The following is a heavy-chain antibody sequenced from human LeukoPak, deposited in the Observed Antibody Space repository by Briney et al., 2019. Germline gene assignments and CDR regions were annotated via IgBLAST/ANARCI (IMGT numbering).Heavy chain of an antibody. V-gene: IGHV1-2*02. CDR1: GYTFTGYY. Sequence: ASVKVSCKASGYTFTGYYMRWVRQAPGQGLEWMGWINPNSGGTEYAQKFQGRVTMTRDTSITTAYMELSRLRSDDTAMYYCARDHCTRSSCYEDHYYGMDVWGQGTTVTVSS. CDR2: INPNSGGT. D-gene: IGHD2-2*01. J-gene: IGHJ6*02. CDR3: ARDHCTRSSCYEDHYYGMDV.